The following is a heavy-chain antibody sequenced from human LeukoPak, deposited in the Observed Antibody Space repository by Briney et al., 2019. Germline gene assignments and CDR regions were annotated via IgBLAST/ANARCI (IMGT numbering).Heavy chain of an antibody. CDR2: INPNSGGT. V-gene: IGHV1-2*06. Sequence: VASVRVSCKTSGYTFIDYYIHWVRQAPGQGLEWMGRINPNSGGTDCPRKFQGRVTMTRDTSDTTAYMELSRLTSDDTAVYYCARTWGTEACRSTDCFTPDFDYWGQGTLVTVSS. CDR1: GYTFIDYY. J-gene: IGHJ4*02. CDR3: ARTWGTEACRSTDCFTPDFDY. D-gene: IGHD2-2*02.